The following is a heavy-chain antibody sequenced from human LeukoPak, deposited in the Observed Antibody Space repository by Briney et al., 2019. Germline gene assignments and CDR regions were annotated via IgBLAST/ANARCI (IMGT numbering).Heavy chain of an antibody. CDR3: ARHNYDILTGYDY. D-gene: IGHD3-9*01. V-gene: IGHV4-34*01. J-gene: IGHJ4*02. Sequence: SETLSLTCAVYGGSFSGYYWSWLRQPPGKGLEWIGEINHSGSTNYNPSLESRVTISVDTSKNQFSLKLSSVTAAETAVYCCARHNYDILTGYDYWGQGTLVTVSS. CDR1: GGSFSGYY. CDR2: INHSGST.